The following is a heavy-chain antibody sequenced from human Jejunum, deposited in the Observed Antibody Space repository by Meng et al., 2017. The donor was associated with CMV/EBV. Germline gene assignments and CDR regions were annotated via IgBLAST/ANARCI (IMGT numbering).Heavy chain of an antibody. CDR2: VYHRGDT. V-gene: IGHV4-4*02. CDR1: GDSISSDIW. J-gene: IGHJ4*02. CDR3: GRDQGRELINH. Sequence: QLHLMQSGPGPRKPSATLFLTCSVSGDSISSDIWWSWVRQPPGKGLEWIGEVYHRGDTNYNPSLKSRVDISVDKSKNQFYLSLFSVTAADTAVYYCGRDQGRELINHWGQGTLVTVSS. D-gene: IGHD1-7*01.